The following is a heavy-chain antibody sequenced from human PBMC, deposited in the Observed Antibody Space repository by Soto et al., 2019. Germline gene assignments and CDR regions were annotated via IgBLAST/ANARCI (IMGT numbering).Heavy chain of an antibody. CDR3: ARGRYCLTGRCFPNWLDS. D-gene: IGHD2-15*01. V-gene: IGHV4-30-4*01. J-gene: IGHJ5*01. Sequence: PSETLSLTCSVSGDSISTVDYFWAWIRQPPGQALEYIGYIYKSTTTYYNPSFESRVAISLDTSKSQFSLTVTSVTAADTAVYFCARGRYCLTGRCFPNWLDSWGQGTLVTVSS. CDR2: IYKSTTT. CDR1: GDSISTVDYF.